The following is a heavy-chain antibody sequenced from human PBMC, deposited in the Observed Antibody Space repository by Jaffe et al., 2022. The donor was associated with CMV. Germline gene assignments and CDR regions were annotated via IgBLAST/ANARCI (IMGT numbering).Heavy chain of an antibody. CDR2: IYYSGST. J-gene: IGHJ3*02. CDR1: GGSISSSSYY. CDR3: ARRHSGSFHRDAFDI. Sequence: QLQLQESGPGLVKPSETLSLTCTVSGGSISSSSYYWGWIRQPPGKGLEWIGSIYYSGSTYYNPSLKSRVTISVDTSKNQFSLKLSSVTAADTAVYYCARRHSGSFHRDAFDIWGQGTMVTVSS. V-gene: IGHV4-39*01. D-gene: IGHD1-26*01.